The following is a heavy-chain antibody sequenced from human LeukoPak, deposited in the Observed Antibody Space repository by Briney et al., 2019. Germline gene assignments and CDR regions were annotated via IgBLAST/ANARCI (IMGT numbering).Heavy chain of an antibody. Sequence: ASVKVSCKASGYTFTSYYMHWVRQAPGQGLEWMGWMNPNSGNTGYAQKFQGRVTMTRNTSISTAYMELSSLRSEDTAVYYCAREGHSSLGLWGQGTLVTVSS. V-gene: IGHV1-8*02. CDR1: GYTFTSYY. J-gene: IGHJ5*02. CDR2: MNPNSGNT. D-gene: IGHD6-13*01. CDR3: AREGHSSLGL.